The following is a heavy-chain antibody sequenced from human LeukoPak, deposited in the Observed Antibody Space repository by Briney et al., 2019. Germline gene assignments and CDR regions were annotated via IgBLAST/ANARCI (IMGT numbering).Heavy chain of an antibody. Sequence: GGSLRLSCAASGFTFSSYAMSWVRQAPGKGLEWVSAISGSGGSTYYADSVKGRFTISRDNSKNTLYLQMNSLRAEDTARYYCAKASTRDTGYYFDSWGQGTLVSVSS. CDR2: ISGSGGST. D-gene: IGHD3-9*01. CDR3: AKASTRDTGYYFDS. J-gene: IGHJ4*02. CDR1: GFTFSSYA. V-gene: IGHV3-23*01.